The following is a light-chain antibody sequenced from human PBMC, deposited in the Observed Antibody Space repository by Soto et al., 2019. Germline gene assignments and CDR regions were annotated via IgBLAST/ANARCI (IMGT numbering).Light chain of an antibody. CDR3: KQYDHLPLT. CDR1: QDISNY. CDR2: DAS. J-gene: IGKJ4*01. Sequence: DIHMTQSPSSLSASVGDRVTITCQASQDISNYLNWYQQKPGKAPKLLIYDASNLETGVPSRFSGSGSGTDFTFTISSLQAEDIAIYYCKQYDHLPLTFGGGTKVEIK. V-gene: IGKV1-33*01.